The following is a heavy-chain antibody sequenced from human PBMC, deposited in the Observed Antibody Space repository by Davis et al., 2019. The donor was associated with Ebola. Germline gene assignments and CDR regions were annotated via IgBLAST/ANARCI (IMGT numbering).Heavy chain of an antibody. V-gene: IGHV1-2*04. J-gene: IGHJ4*02. D-gene: IGHD2-2*01. CDR1: GYTFTGYY. Sequence: AASVKVSCKASGYTFTGYYMHWVRQAPGQGLEWIGWINPNSGGTNYAQKFQGWVTMTRDTSISTAYMELSRLRSDDTAVYYCARGGDIVVVPAASLDYWGQGTLVTVSS. CDR3: ARGGDIVVVPAASLDY. CDR2: INPNSGGT.